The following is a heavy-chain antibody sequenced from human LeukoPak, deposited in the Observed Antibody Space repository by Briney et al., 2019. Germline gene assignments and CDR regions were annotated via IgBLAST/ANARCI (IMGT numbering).Heavy chain of an antibody. D-gene: IGHD5-18*01. CDR2: ISGSGGST. V-gene: IGHV3-23*01. CDR3: AKGSSFGLGYYYYMDV. CDR1: GFTFSSYA. Sequence: PGGSLRLSCAASGFTFSSYAMSWVRQAPGKGLEGVSAISGSGGSTYYADSVRGRFTISRDNSKNTLYLQMNSLRAEDTAVYYCAKGSSFGLGYYYYMDVWGNGTTVAVSS. J-gene: IGHJ6*03.